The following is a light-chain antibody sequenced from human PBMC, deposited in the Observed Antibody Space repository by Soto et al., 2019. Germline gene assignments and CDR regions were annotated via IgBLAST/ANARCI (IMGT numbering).Light chain of an antibody. CDR3: QQYNTWPKT. Sequence: EIVMTQSPATLSVSPGERATLSCTASQSVSSNLAWYQQKPGQAPTLLISGVSTRATGIPARFSGSGSGTEFTLTISSLQSEDFAVYYCQQYNTWPKTFGLGTKVEIK. J-gene: IGKJ1*01. CDR2: GVS. V-gene: IGKV3-15*01. CDR1: QSVSSN.